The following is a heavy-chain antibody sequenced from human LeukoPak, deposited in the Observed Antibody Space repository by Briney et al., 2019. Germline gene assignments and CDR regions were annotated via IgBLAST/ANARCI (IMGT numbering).Heavy chain of an antibody. D-gene: IGHD3-9*01. J-gene: IGHJ3*02. CDR3: ARGPLLRYFDWLSLDAFDI. V-gene: IGHV4-39*01. Sequence: PSETLSLTCTVSGGSISSSSYYWGWIRQPPGKGLEWIGSIYYSGSTYYNPSLKSRVTISVDTSKNQFSLKLSSVTAADTAVYYCARGPLLRYFDWLSLDAFDIWGQGTMVTVSS. CDR1: GGSISSSSYY. CDR2: IYYSGST.